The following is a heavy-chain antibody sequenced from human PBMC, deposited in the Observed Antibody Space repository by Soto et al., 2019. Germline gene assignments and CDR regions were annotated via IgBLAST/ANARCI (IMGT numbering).Heavy chain of an antibody. V-gene: IGHV3-21*01. CDR2: ISSSSSYI. Sequence: PGGALRLSCAASGFTFSSYSMNWVRQAPGKGLEWVSSISSSSSYIYYADSVKGRFTISRDNAKNSLYLQMNSLRAEDTAVYYCARIILGQSYRYDYWGQGTLVPVYS. CDR3: ARIILGQSYRYDY. D-gene: IGHD5-18*01. J-gene: IGHJ4*02. CDR1: GFTFSSYS.